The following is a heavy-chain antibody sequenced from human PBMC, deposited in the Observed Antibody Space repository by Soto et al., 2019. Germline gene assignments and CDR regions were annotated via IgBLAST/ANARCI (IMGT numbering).Heavy chain of an antibody. CDR1: GGTFSSYT. V-gene: IGHV1-69*08. CDR3: ARDLGGGRCDY. J-gene: IGHJ4*02. CDR2: IIPILGIA. Sequence: QVQLVQSGAEVKKPGSSVKVSFKASGGTFSSYTISWVRQAPGQGLEWMGRIIPILGIANYAQKFQGRVTITADKSTSTAYMELSSLRSEDTAVYYCARDLGGGRCDYWGQGTLVTVSS. D-gene: IGHD6-19*01.